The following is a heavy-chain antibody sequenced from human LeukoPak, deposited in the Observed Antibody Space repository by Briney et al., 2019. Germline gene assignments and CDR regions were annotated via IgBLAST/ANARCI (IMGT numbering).Heavy chain of an antibody. J-gene: IGHJ5*02. CDR3: ARGTSNSWYDWFDL. D-gene: IGHD6-13*01. Sequence: SETLSLTCTVSDDSINSFYWSWIRQPAGKGLEWIGRIYSSGYTNYHPSLKSRVTMSVDTSKNQFSLRLISLTAADTAVYYCARGTSNSWYDWFDLWGQGALVTVSS. CDR1: DDSINSFY. V-gene: IGHV4-4*07. CDR2: IYSSGYT.